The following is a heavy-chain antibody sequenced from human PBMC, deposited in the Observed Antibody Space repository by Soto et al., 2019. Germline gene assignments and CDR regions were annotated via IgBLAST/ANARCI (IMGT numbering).Heavy chain of an antibody. CDR2: ISYDGSNK. D-gene: IGHD3-3*01. V-gene: IGHV3-30*18. J-gene: IGHJ6*02. CDR1: GFTFSSYG. Sequence: PGGSLRLSCAASGFTFSSYGMHWVRQAPGKGLEWVAVISYDGSNKYYADSVKGRFTISRDNSKNTLYLQMNSLRAEDTAVYYCAKGLLRFLEGSNMDVGGQGTRVTVSS. CDR3: AKGLLRFLEGSNMDV.